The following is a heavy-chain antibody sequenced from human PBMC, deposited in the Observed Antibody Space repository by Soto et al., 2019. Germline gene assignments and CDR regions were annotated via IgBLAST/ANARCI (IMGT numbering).Heavy chain of an antibody. J-gene: IGHJ4*02. V-gene: IGHV3-23*01. CDR2: ISGSGGRT. D-gene: IGHD6-19*01. CDR1: GFTFSTYA. Sequence: EVQLLESGGGLVQPGGSLRLSCAASGFTFSTYAMSWVRQAPGKGLEWVSAISGSGGRTYYADSVKGRFTISRDNSKNTLYLQMNSLGAEDTAVYNCVKEMYISGFFDYWGQVTLVTVSS. CDR3: VKEMYISGFFDY.